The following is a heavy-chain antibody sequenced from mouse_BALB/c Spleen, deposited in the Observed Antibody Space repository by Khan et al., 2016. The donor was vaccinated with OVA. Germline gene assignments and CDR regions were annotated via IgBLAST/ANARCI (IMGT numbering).Heavy chain of an antibody. V-gene: IGHV1S41*01. CDR1: GYTFTSYW. CDR3: ARENCYGRTGYAMDY. D-gene: IGHD1-1*01. Sequence: DLVKPGASVKLSCKASGYTFTSYWINWIKQRPGQGLEWIGRIDPGSGSSSSNEMFKGKATLTLDTSSSTAYIQHSSLSSEVSAVYFCARENCYGRTGYAMDYWGQGTSVTVSS. J-gene: IGHJ4*01. CDR2: IDPGSGSS.